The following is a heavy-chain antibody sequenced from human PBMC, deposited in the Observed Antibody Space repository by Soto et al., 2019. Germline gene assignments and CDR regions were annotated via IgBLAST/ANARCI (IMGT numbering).Heavy chain of an antibody. CDR1: GYSFTSYW. V-gene: IGHV5-51*01. CDR2: IYPGDSDT. CDR3: ARHGVGDILTGQPDY. Sequence: EVQLVQSGAEVKKPGESLKISCKGSGYSFTSYWIGWVRQMPGKGLEWMGIIYPGDSDTRYSPSFQGQVTISADKSISTADMQWSSLKASDTAMYCGARHGVGDILTGQPDYWGQGTLVTVSS. J-gene: IGHJ4*02. D-gene: IGHD3-9*01.